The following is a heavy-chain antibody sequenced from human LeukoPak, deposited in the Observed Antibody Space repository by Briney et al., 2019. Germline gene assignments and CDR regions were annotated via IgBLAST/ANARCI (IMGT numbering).Heavy chain of an antibody. V-gene: IGHV3-30-3*01. CDR1: GFTFSSYA. D-gene: IGHD6-19*01. Sequence: GGSLRLSCAASGFTFSSYAMHWVRQAPGKGLEWVAVISYDGSNKYYADSVKGRFTISRDNSKNTLYLQMNSLRAEDTAVYYCARDLWEWIAVAGSAFDIWGQGTMVTVSS. J-gene: IGHJ3*02. CDR3: ARDLWEWIAVAGSAFDI. CDR2: ISYDGSNK.